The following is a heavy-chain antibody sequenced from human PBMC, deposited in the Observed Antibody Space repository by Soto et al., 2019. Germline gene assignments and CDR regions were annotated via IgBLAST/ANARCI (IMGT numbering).Heavy chain of an antibody. V-gene: IGHV3-30-3*01. D-gene: IGHD3-3*01. J-gene: IGHJ4*02. CDR2: ISYDGSNK. CDR3: AREARITIFGVVSGYFDY. CDR1: GFTFSSYA. Sequence: QVQLVESGGGVVQPGRSLRLSCAASGFTFSSYAMHWVRQAPGKGLEWVAVISYDGSNKYYADSVKGRFTISRDNSKNTLYLQINSLRAEDTAVYYCAREARITIFGVVSGYFDYWGQGTLVTVSS.